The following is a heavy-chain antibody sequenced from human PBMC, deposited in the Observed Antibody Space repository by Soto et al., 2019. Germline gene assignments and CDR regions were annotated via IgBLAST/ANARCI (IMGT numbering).Heavy chain of an antibody. J-gene: IGHJ4*02. V-gene: IGHV2-5*02. CDR1: GFSLSTSGVG. CDR2: IYWDDDK. Sequence: QITLKESGPTLVKPTQPLTLTCTFSGFSLSTSGVGVGWIRQPPGKALEWLALIYWDDDKRYSPSLKSRLTITKDPSKNQVVLTMTNMDPVDTATYYCAHSVPTVTTRKYYFDYWGQGTLVTVSS. D-gene: IGHD4-17*01. CDR3: AHSVPTVTTRKYYFDY.